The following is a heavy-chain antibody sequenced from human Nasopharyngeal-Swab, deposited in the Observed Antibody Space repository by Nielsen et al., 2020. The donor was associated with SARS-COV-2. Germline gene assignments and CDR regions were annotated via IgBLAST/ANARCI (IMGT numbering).Heavy chain of an antibody. CDR1: GFTFGNYW. V-gene: IGHV3-7*03. Sequence: GGSLRLSCAASGFTFGNYWMSWVRQAPGKRLEWVANIKDDGSEKDYVDSVKGRFTISRDNIKNSLYLQMNSLRVEDTAVYFCARLPRNNWRLDSWGQGILVTVSS. CDR3: ARLPRNNWRLDS. CDR2: IKDDGSEK. D-gene: IGHD1-20*01. J-gene: IGHJ4*02.